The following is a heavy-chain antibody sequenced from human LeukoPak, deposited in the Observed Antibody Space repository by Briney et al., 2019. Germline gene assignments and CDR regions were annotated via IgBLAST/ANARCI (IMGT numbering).Heavy chain of an antibody. CDR2: INWNGGST. V-gene: IGHV3-20*04. J-gene: IGHJ4*02. CDR3: ARDGGDGYSSSYFDY. CDR1: GFTFADYG. D-gene: IGHD3-22*01. Sequence: GGSLRLSCAASGFTFADYGMSWVRQAPGKGLEWVSGINWNGGSTGYADSVKGRFTISRDNAKNSLYLQMNSLRAEDTALYYCARDGGDGYSSSYFDYWGQGTLVTVSS.